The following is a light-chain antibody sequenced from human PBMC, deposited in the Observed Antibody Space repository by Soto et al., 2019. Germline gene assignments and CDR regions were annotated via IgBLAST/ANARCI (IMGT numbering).Light chain of an antibody. V-gene: IGLV1-44*01. CDR3: AAWDDSLSGHVV. CDR1: PSNIGSNT. J-gene: IGLJ2*01. Sequence: QSVLTQPPSASGTPGQRVTISCSGSPSNIGSNTVSWYQQFSGSAPRLIMYGDYRRPSGVPDRFSGSKSGTSASLAISGLQSEDESIFYCAAWDDSLSGHVVFGGGTKL. CDR2: GDY.